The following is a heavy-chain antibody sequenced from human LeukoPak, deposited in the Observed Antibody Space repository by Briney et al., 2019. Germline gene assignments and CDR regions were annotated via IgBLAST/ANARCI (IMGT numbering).Heavy chain of an antibody. CDR1: GGSFSGYY. CDR2: IYYSGST. V-gene: IGHV4-39*07. Sequence: SETLSLTCDVSGGSFSGYYLGWIRQPPGKGLEWIGSIYYSGSTYYNPSLKSRVTIAVDTSKNQFSLKLSSVTAADTAVYYCARDRFSGGYRYGKNNWFDPWGQGTLVTVSS. J-gene: IGHJ5*02. D-gene: IGHD5-18*01. CDR3: ARDRFSGGYRYGKNNWFDP.